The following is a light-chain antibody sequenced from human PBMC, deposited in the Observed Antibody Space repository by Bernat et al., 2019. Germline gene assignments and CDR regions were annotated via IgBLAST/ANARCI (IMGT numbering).Light chain of an antibody. CDR1: SDISVASYR. V-gene: IGLV5-45*03. Sequence: QAVLTQPSSLSASPGASATLTCTLRSDISVASYRIYWYQQRSGSPPQYLLRFKSRSDHKRGSGVPSRFTGSKDTSANSGIVVISWLQSEDEADYYCLIWHHSTWVFGGGTNLTVL. CDR3: LIWHHSTWV. J-gene: IGLJ3*02. CDR2: FKSRSDH.